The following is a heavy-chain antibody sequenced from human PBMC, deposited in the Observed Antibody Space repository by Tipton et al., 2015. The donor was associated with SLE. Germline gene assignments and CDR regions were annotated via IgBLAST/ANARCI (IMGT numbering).Heavy chain of an antibody. D-gene: IGHD3-22*01. CDR1: GGSISGYY. Sequence: TLSLTCAVSGGSISGYYWSWIRQPPGKGLEWIGEINHSGSTNYNPSLKSRVTISVDTSKNQFSLKLSSVTAADTAVYYCAREGGDSSDYYWYFDLWGRGTPVTVSS. CDR2: INHSGST. CDR3: AREGGDSSDYYWYFDL. J-gene: IGHJ2*01. V-gene: IGHV4-34*01.